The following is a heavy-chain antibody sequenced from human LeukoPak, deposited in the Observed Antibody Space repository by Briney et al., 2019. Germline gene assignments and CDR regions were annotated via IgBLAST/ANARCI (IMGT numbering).Heavy chain of an antibody. J-gene: IGHJ6*02. V-gene: IGHV3-9*01. CDR3: ARENVYYYYGMDV. Sequence: PGRSLRLSCAASGFTFDDYAMHWVRQAPGKGLEWVSGISWNSGSIGYADSVKGRFTISRDNAKNSLYLQMNSLRAEDTAVYYCARENVYYYYGMDVWGQGTTVTVSS. CDR1: GFTFDDYA. CDR2: ISWNSGSI. D-gene: IGHD1-1*01.